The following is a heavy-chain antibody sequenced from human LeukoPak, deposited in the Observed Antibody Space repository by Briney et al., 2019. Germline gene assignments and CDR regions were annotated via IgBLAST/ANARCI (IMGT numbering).Heavy chain of an antibody. CDR1: GFTFSSYG. Sequence: PGGSLRLSCAASGFTFSSYGMHWVRQAPGKGLEWVAVISYDGSNKYYADSVKGRFTTSRDNSKNTLYLQMNSLRAEDTAVYYCAKDKQLGDYGMDVWGQGTTVTVSS. V-gene: IGHV3-30*18. CDR3: AKDKQLGDYGMDV. CDR2: ISYDGSNK. D-gene: IGHD6-6*01. J-gene: IGHJ6*02.